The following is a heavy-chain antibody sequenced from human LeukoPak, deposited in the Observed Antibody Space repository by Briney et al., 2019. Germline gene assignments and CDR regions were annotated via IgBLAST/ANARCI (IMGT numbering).Heavy chain of an antibody. Sequence: PSETLSLTCTVSGGSISSYYWSWIRQPPGKGLEWIGYIYYSGSISYNPSLKSRVTISVDTSKNQFSLKLSSVTAADTAVYYCARDRYTVVSWYFDLWGRGTLVTVSS. D-gene: IGHD4-23*01. V-gene: IGHV4-59*12. CDR3: ARDRYTVVSWYFDL. J-gene: IGHJ2*01. CDR1: GGSISSYY. CDR2: IYYSGSI.